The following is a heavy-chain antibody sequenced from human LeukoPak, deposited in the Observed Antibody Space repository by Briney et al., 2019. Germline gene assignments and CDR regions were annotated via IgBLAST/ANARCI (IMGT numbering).Heavy chain of an antibody. V-gene: IGHV3-48*03. D-gene: IGHD1-26*01. Sequence: GGSLRLSCTASGFTFSTYEMNWVRQAPGRGLEWLSYVNNGGDTIYYAESVRGRFTTSRDNGKNSLYLQMNSLADEDTALYYCARGRGKDNTYYSFDVWGQGTLVTVSS. CDR1: GFTFSTYE. J-gene: IGHJ3*01. CDR2: VNNGGDTI. CDR3: ARGRGKDNTYYSFDV.